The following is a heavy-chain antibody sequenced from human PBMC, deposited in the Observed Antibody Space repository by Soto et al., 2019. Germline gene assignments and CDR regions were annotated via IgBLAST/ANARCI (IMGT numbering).Heavy chain of an antibody. CDR2: ISGSRGYI. D-gene: IGHD6-13*01. J-gene: IGHJ4*02. Sequence: EVQLAESGGGLVKPGGSLRLSCAASGFIFSDYSMNWVRQAPGKGLEWVSSISGSRGYIYYGDSVKGRFTISRDNAKNSVVLQMNNLRAEDTAVYYCARDWAAALDYWGPGTLVTVSS. CDR3: ARDWAAALDY. V-gene: IGHV3-21*02. CDR1: GFIFSDYS.